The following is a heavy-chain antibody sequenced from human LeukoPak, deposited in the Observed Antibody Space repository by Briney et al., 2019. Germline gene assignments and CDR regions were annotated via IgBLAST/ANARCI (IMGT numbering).Heavy chain of an antibody. CDR3: AKDKQQLANFDY. Sequence: GESRRLSCAASRFTFSNNAISWVRQAPGKGLEWVSAVNGSGVVTHYAASVRGRFTISRDNSKNTLYLEMNSLRADDTAVYYCAKDKQQLANFDYWGQGTLVTVSS. CDR1: RFTFSNNA. V-gene: IGHV3-23*01. CDR2: VNGSGVVT. J-gene: IGHJ4*02. D-gene: IGHD6-13*01.